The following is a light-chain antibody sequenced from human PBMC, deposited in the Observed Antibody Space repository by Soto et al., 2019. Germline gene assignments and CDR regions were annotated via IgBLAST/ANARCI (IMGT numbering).Light chain of an antibody. V-gene: IGKV3-20*01. CDR1: QTVSSNY. Sequence: IGLTQSPGTLSLSPGERATLSCRASQTVSSNYLAWYQQKPGQAPRLLIYGVSSRATDVPDRFSGSGSGTDFTLTISRLKPEDVAVYYCQQYGTSRGTFGQGTILEIK. CDR2: GVS. CDR3: QQYGTSRGT. J-gene: IGKJ2*01.